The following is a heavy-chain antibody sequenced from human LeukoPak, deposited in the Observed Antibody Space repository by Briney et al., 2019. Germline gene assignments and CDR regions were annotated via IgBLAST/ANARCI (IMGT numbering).Heavy chain of an antibody. Sequence: PSETLSLTCAVSGYSISSGYYWGWIRQPPGKGLEWIGSIYHSGSTYYNPSLKSRITISVDTSQNQFSLKLNSVTAADTAVYYCARDGSYYYAFDIWGQGTMVTVSS. D-gene: IGHD3-10*01. J-gene: IGHJ3*02. CDR1: GYSISSGYY. V-gene: IGHV4-38-2*02. CDR2: IYHSGST. CDR3: ARDGSYYYAFDI.